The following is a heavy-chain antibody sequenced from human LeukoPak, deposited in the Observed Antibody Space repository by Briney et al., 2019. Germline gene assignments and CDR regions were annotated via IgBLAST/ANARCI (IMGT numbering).Heavy chain of an antibody. CDR1: GFSFRSYF. J-gene: IGHJ4*02. CDR3: ARDDCSGRNCLNY. D-gene: IGHD2-15*01. Sequence: AGGSLRLSCAASGFSFRSYFMHWVRQAPGKGLVWVSRINSDGTYTEYEDSVKGRFTISRDNAKDTLYLQVNSQRAEDTAVYYCARDDCSGRNCLNYWGQGTLVTVSS. CDR2: INSDGTYT. V-gene: IGHV3-74*03.